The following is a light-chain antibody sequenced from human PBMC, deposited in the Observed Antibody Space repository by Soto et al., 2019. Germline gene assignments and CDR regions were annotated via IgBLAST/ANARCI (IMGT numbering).Light chain of an antibody. J-gene: IGLJ2*01. CDR3: SSYASSALLV. CDR2: EVS. Sequence: QSALTQPASVSGSPGQSITISCTGTSSDVGGYRYVSWYQQQPGKAPKLLIYEVSERPSGVSNRFSGSKSGNSASLIISGLQPEAEDDYYCSSYASSALLVFGGGTKLTVL. V-gene: IGLV2-14*03. CDR1: SSDVGGYRY.